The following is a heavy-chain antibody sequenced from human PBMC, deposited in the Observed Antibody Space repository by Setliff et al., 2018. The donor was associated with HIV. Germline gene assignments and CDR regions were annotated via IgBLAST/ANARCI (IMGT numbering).Heavy chain of an antibody. J-gene: IGHJ4*02. CDR3: ASETRPGLTRSGFDY. D-gene: IGHD1-1*01. Sequence: GGSLRLSCAASGFTFSSFGMHWVRQAPGKGLEWVAFIRYDGINKYYADSVKGRFTISRDNSKNTLYLQMNSLRAEDTAVYYCASETRPGLTRSGFDYWGQGTLVTVSS. V-gene: IGHV3-30*02. CDR1: GFTFSSFG. CDR2: IRYDGINK.